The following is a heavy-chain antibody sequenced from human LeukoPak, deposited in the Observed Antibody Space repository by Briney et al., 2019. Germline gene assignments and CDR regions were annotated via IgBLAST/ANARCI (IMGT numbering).Heavy chain of an antibody. Sequence: GVSLRLSCAASGFTFSGYWMSWVRQAPGKGLEWVANIKQDGSEKYYVDSVKGRFTISRDNAKNSLYLQMNSLRAEDTAVYYCARMVFPYCTSTRCSDYYYYYMDVWGKGTTVTVSS. J-gene: IGHJ6*03. D-gene: IGHD2-2*01. CDR3: ARMVFPYCTSTRCSDYYYYYMDV. V-gene: IGHV3-7*01. CDR2: IKQDGSEK. CDR1: GFTFSGYW.